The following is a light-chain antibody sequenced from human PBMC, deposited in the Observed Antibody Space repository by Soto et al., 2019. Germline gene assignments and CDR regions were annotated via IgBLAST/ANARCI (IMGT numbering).Light chain of an antibody. CDR3: CSFAGSYSYV. Sequence: QSALTQPRSVSGSPGQSVTISCTGTSSDVGGYNYVSWYQQHPGKAPKLMIYDVSKRPSGVPDRFSGSKSGNTASLTISGLQAEDEADYSCCSFAGSYSYVFGTATKVTVL. CDR1: SSDVGGYNY. CDR2: DVS. V-gene: IGLV2-11*01. J-gene: IGLJ1*01.